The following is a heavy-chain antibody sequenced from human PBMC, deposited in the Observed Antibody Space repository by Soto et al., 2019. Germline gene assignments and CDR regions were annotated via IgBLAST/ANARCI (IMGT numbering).Heavy chain of an antibody. CDR2: INSHGNST. V-gene: IGHV3-64D*08. D-gene: IGHD2-15*01. CDR3: VRGSGGGRKSSDNERY. Sequence: GGSLRLSCSASGFIFSAFTIHWVRQAPGKGLEYVSAINSHGNSTHYADSVMGRFTVSRENSKNTLYLQMSSLRAEDTAMYYCVRGSGGGRKSSDNERYWGQGTLVTVSS. J-gene: IGHJ4*02. CDR1: GFIFSAFT.